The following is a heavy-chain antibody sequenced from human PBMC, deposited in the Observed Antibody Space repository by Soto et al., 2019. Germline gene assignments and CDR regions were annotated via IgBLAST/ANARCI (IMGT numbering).Heavy chain of an antibody. Sequence: GGSLRLSCAASGFTFSSYGMHWVRQAPGKGLEWVAVIWYDGSNKYYADSVKGRFTISRDNSKNTLYLQMNSLRAEDTAVYYCARDRLTSGLLGGGDPFDIWGKGTMVTVSS. J-gene: IGHJ3*02. CDR3: ARDRLTSGLLGGGDPFDI. V-gene: IGHV3-33*01. D-gene: IGHD3-16*01. CDR2: IWYDGSNK. CDR1: GFTFSSYG.